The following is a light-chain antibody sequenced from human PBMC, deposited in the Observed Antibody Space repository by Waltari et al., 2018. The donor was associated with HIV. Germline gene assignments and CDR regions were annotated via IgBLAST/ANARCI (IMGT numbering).Light chain of an antibody. J-gene: IGLJ2*01. CDR1: SSNIGAGYD. Sequence: QSVLTQPPSVSGAPGQRVTISCTGSSSNIGAGYDVHWYQQVPGTAPKLLISGTNNRPSGVPDRFSASKSGSSPSLAITGLQAEDEADYYCQSYDSSLTGSVFGGGTKLTVL. CDR2: GTN. CDR3: QSYDSSLTGSV. V-gene: IGLV1-40*01.